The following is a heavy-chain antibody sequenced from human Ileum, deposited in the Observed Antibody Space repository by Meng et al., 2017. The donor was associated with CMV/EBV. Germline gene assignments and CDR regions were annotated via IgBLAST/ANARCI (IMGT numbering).Heavy chain of an antibody. D-gene: IGHD6-19*01. CDR3: ARHFSGWSYYFDH. CDR2: IYSSGLT. J-gene: IGHJ4*02. Sequence: SETLSLTCFVSGGPLNNYYWSWIRQPPGKGLEWIGHIYSSGLTSYNFPLKSRVTISVDTSKNQFSLNLTSVTAADTAVYYCARHFSGWSYYFDHWGQGMLVTVSS. CDR1: GGPLNNYY. V-gene: IGHV4-59*01.